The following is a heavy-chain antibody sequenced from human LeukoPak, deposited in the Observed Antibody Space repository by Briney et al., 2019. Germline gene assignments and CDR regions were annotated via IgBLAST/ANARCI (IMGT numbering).Heavy chain of an antibody. CDR2: INHSGST. D-gene: IGHD6-13*01. V-gene: IGHV4-34*01. Sequence: PSETLSLTCAVYGGSFSGYYWSWIRQPPGKGLEWIGDINHSGSTNYNPSLKSRVTISVDTSKNQFSLKLSSVTAADTAVYYCARVGSSSWIYYYMDVWGKGTTVTVSS. CDR1: GGSFSGYY. CDR3: ARVGSSSWIYYYMDV. J-gene: IGHJ6*03.